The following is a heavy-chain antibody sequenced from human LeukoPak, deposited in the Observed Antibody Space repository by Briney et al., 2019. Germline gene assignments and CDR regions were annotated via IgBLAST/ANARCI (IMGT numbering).Heavy chain of an antibody. CDR2: IYYSGST. Sequence: PSETLSLTCTVSGGSISCSSYYWGWIRQPPGKGLEWIGSIYYSGSTYYNPSLKSRVTISIDTSKNQFSLKLSSVTAADTAVYYCARHSGGLLWPDFDYWGQGTLVTVSS. J-gene: IGHJ4*02. CDR1: GGSISCSSYY. D-gene: IGHD3-10*01. V-gene: IGHV4-39*01. CDR3: ARHSGGLLWPDFDY.